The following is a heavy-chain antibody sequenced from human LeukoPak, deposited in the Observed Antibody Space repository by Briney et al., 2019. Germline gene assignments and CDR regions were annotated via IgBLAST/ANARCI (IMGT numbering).Heavy chain of an antibody. Sequence: ASVTVSCKVSGYTLTELSMHGGRQAPGKGGEGMGGVNSEDGETIYAQTLQGRVTMTEERTTDTAYMELRSLRDEETGVYYCATPYYSGGSYHYYYMDVWGKGTTVPVSS. J-gene: IGHJ6*03. CDR2: VNSEDGET. CDR3: ATPYYSGGSYHYYYMDV. D-gene: IGHD2-15*01. CDR1: GYTLTELS. V-gene: IGHV1-24*01.